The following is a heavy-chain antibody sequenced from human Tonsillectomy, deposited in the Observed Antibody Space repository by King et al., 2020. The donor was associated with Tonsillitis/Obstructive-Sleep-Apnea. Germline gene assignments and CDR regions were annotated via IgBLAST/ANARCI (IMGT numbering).Heavy chain of an antibody. V-gene: IGHV1-69*01. CDR1: GGTFSSYA. D-gene: IGHD3-3*01. J-gene: IGHJ4*02. Sequence: VQLVQSGAEVKKPGSSVKVSCKASGGTFSSYAISWVRQAPGQGLEWMGGIIPIFGTANYAQKFQGRVTITADQSTSTAYMELSSLRSEDTAVYYCARDRYGFWSGYPNQFDYWGQGTLVTVSS. CDR2: IIPIFGTA. CDR3: ARDRYGFWSGYPNQFDY.